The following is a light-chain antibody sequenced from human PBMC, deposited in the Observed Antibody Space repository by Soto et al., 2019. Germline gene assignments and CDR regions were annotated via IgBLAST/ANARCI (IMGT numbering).Light chain of an antibody. CDR3: LQNNNYPLT. Sequence: AIQMTQSPSSLSASVGDRVTVTCRASQDIRSDVGWYQQKPGQAPKVLMYAASRLHSGVPSRFSGSGSGTDFVLTISSLQPEDVDTYYCLQNNNYPLTLGGGTKVDIK. V-gene: IGKV1-6*01. J-gene: IGKJ4*01. CDR2: AAS. CDR1: QDIRSD.